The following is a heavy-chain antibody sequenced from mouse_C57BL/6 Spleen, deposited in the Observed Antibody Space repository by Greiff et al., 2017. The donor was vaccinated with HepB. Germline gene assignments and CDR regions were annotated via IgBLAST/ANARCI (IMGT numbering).Heavy chain of an antibody. D-gene: IGHD3-2*02. CDR3: ARDLSGYRFAY. CDR1: GYTFTSYW. Sequence: VQLQQSGAELVMPGASVKLSCKASGYTFTSYWMHWVKQRPGQGLEWIGEIDPSDSYTNYNQKFKGKSTLTVDKSSSTAYMQLSSLTSEDSAVYYCARDLSGYRFAYWGQGTLVTVSA. V-gene: IGHV1-69*01. CDR2: IDPSDSYT. J-gene: IGHJ3*01.